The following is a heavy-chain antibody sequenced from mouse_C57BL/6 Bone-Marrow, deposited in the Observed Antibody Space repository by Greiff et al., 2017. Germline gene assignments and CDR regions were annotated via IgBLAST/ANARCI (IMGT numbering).Heavy chain of an antibody. Sequence: ESGPGILQPSQTLSLTCSFSGFSLSTFGMGVGWIRQPSGKGLEWLAHIWWDDDKYYNPALKSRLTISKDTSKNQVFLKIANVDTADTATYYCARIPLYYGRWYFDVWGTGTTVTVSS. CDR2: IWWDDDK. CDR3: ARIPLYYGRWYFDV. CDR1: GFSLSTFGMG. D-gene: IGHD1-1*01. J-gene: IGHJ1*03. V-gene: IGHV8-8*01.